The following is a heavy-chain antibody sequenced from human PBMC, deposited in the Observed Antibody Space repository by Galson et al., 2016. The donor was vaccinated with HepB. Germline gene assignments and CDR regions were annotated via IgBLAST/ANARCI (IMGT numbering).Heavy chain of an antibody. CDR1: GFTFSNYA. CDR3: ARELGPRRQFDS. D-gene: IGHD6-6*01. V-gene: IGHV3-23*01. Sequence: SLRLSCAASGFTFSNYAMIWVRQPPGKGLEWVSIIHGSGDITLYADSVKGRFTISRDNSQNTLSVQMNSLRAEDTAIYYCARELGPRRQFDSWGQGTLVTVSS. CDR2: IHGSGDIT. J-gene: IGHJ4*02.